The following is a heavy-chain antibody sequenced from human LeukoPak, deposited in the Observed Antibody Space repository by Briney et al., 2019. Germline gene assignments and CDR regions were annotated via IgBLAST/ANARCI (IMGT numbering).Heavy chain of an antibody. CDR2: INSDSTTL. V-gene: IGHV3-11*01. CDR1: GFIFSDHY. Sequence: GGSLRLSCAASGFIFSDHYMSWIRQAPGKGLEGVAYINSDSTTLYYADSVKGRFTVSRDNAKNSLYLHMNSLGVDDTAVYYCARLRGLIDHWGQGALVTVSS. CDR3: ARLRGLIDH. J-gene: IGHJ4*02. D-gene: IGHD3-10*01.